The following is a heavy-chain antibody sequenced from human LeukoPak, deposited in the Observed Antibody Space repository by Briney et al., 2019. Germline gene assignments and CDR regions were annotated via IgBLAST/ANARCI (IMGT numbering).Heavy chain of an antibody. Sequence: PSETLSLTCTVSGASVSGSPYYWGWLRQPPGKGLEWIGSIYSSGSTYYNASLQNRITISIETSKNQIPLSLNSVTAADTAIYYCAKSGGYGLIDYWGQGTLVTVSS. CDR3: AKSGGYGLIDY. V-gene: IGHV4-39*01. J-gene: IGHJ4*02. D-gene: IGHD1-26*01. CDR2: IYSSGST. CDR1: GASVSGSPYY.